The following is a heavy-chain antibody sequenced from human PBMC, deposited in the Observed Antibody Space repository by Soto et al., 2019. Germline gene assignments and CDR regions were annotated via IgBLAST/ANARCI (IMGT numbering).Heavy chain of an antibody. J-gene: IGHJ5*02. Sequence: QVQLVQSGAEVKKPGSSVKVSCKASGCTFSSYAISWVRQTPGQGLEWMGGVIPIFGTANYAQKCQCRVTITADESTSTAYMELTDLTSDDTAVYYFARAPPVINLHWFDPWGQGTLVTVSS. D-gene: IGHD2-21*01. CDR1: GCTFSSYA. CDR2: VIPIFGTA. V-gene: IGHV1-69*01. CDR3: ARAPPVINLHWFDP.